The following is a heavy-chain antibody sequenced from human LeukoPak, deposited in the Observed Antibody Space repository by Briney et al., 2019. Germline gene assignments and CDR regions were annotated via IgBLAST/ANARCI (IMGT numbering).Heavy chain of an antibody. J-gene: IGHJ6*04. CDR2: IDWDDDK. V-gene: IGHV2-70*01. D-gene: IGHD3-10*01. CDR3: ARTRRFGELLYYYYGMDV. CDR1: GFSLSTSGMC. Sequence: SGPALVKHTQALTLTCTFSGFSLSTSGMCVSWIRQPPGKALEWLALIDWDDDKYYSTSLKTRLTISKDTSKNQVVLTMTNMDPVDTATYYCARTRRFGELLYYYYGMDVWGKGTTVTVSS.